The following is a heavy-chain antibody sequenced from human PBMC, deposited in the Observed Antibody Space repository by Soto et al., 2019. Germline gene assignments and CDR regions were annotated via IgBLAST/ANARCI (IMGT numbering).Heavy chain of an antibody. J-gene: IGHJ5*02. CDR3: AREYHYDLRGYSYPHP. CDR2: ISSGGSTI. D-gene: IGHD3-22*01. V-gene: IGHV3-11*01. CDR1: GFTFSDYY. Sequence: QVQLVESGGGLVKPGGSLRLSCAAAGFTFSDYYMSWIRQAPGKGLEWVSYISSGGSTILYADAVKGRFTIFRDNAKNSLYLQMNSLRVEDTAVYYCAREYHYDLRGYSYPHPWCQGTLVTVSS.